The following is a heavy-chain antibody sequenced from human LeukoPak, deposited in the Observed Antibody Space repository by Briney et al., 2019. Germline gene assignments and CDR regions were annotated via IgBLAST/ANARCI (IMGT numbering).Heavy chain of an antibody. J-gene: IGHJ4*02. CDR2: ISRSGDTK. D-gene: IGHD3-22*01. CDR3: ARVRSGYSSDY. Sequence: PGGSLRLSCAASGFPFSSFEMNWVRQAPGKGLEWVSYISRSGDTKYYSDSVKGRFTVSRDNAENSLYLQMYSLRDDDTAVYFCARVRSGYSSDYWGQGTLATVSS. CDR1: GFPFSSFE. V-gene: IGHV3-48*03.